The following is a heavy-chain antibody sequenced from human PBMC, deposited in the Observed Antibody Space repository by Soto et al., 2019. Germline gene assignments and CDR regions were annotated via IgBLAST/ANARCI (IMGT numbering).Heavy chain of an antibody. J-gene: IGHJ5*02. CDR3: ARTGETGYDWGWFDP. Sequence: QVQLVESGGGVVQPGRSQRLSCAASGFPFSAYAIHWVRQAPGRGLEWLAVISSDGSNKHYADSVKGRFSISRDNYENTVYLQMNSLGTEDTAAYYCARTGETGYDWGWFDPWGQGTLVTVSS. CDR1: GFPFSAYA. V-gene: IGHV3-30*03. D-gene: IGHD3-9*01. CDR2: ISSDGSNK.